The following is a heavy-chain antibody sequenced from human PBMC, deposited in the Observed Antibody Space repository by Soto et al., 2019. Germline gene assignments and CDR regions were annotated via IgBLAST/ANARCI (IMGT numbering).Heavy chain of an antibody. CDR3: ARDYSSSRYYGMDV. D-gene: IGHD3-22*01. Sequence: EVQLVETGGGLIQPGGSLRLSCAACGFTVGSNYMSWVRQAPGKGLEWVSVIYSGGSAYYADSVKGRFTISRDNSKNTLYLQMNSLRAEDTAVYYCARDYSSSRYYGMDVWGQGTTVTVSS. J-gene: IGHJ6*02. CDR2: IYSGGSA. V-gene: IGHV3-53*02. CDR1: GFTVGSNY.